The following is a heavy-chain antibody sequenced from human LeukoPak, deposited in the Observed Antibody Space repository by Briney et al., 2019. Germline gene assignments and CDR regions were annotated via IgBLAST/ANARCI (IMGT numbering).Heavy chain of an antibody. D-gene: IGHD3-22*01. CDR2: INPNSGGT. CDR3: ASGSSYDSSGRGFDY. J-gene: IGHJ4*02. V-gene: IGHV1-2*02. Sequence: ASVKVSCKASGYTFSGYYMNWVRQAPGQGLEWMGWINPNSGGTNSAVKFQGRVTMTRDTSISTAYMELSGLRFDDTAVYYCASGSSYDSSGRGFDYWGQGTLVTVSS. CDR1: GYTFSGYY.